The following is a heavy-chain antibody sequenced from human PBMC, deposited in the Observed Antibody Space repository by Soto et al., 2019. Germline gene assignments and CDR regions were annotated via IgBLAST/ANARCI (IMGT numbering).Heavy chain of an antibody. CDR3: ATIVGANDY. Sequence: SETLSLTCTVSRASIYTYSWTWIRQPAGKGLQWIGHIYSSGSANYSPSLKSRVSMSVDSSKDQISLKLSSVTAADTAVYYCATIVGANDYWGQGTLVTVSS. D-gene: IGHD1-26*01. V-gene: IGHV4-4*07. J-gene: IGHJ4*02. CDR2: IYSSGSA. CDR1: RASIYTYS.